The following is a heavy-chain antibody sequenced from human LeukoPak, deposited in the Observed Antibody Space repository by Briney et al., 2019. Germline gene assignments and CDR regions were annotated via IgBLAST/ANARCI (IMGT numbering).Heavy chain of an antibody. D-gene: IGHD6-19*01. CDR2: ISYDGSNK. Sequence: PGGSLRLSCAASGFTFSSYGMHWVRQAPGKGLEWVAVISYDGSNKYYADSVKGRFTISRDNSKNTLYLQMNSLRAEDTAVYYCAKDRIAVAFRPSYYFDYWGQGTLVTVSS. CDR1: GFTFSSYG. CDR3: AKDRIAVAFRPSYYFDY. V-gene: IGHV3-30*18. J-gene: IGHJ4*02.